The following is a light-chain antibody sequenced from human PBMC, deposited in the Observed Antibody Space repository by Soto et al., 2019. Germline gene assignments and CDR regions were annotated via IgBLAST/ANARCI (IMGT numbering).Light chain of an antibody. CDR3: QQHDSYTCK. J-gene: IGKJ1*01. CDR1: QSSNRW. CDR2: MAS. V-gene: IGKV1-5*03. Sequence: DIQMTHSPSTLSASVGDRVTITCRASQSSNRWLAWYQQKPGKAPKLLLYMASSLESGFPSRINGSGSGTALKTIISRLQPDDVASYFCQQHDSYTCKFGKGTKVEF.